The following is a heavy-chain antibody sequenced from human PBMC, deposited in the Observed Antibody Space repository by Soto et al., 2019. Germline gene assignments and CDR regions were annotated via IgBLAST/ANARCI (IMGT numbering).Heavy chain of an antibody. CDR1: GYTFTSYA. D-gene: IGHD6-6*01. CDR2: INAGNGNT. CDR3: AREWIESSYLNYYYYYYMDV. V-gene: IGHV1-3*01. Sequence: ASVKVSCKASGYTFTSYAMHWVRQAPGQGLEWMGWINAGNGNTKYSQKFQGRVTITRDTSASTAYMELSSLRSEDTAVYYCAREWIESSYLNYYYYYYMDVWGKGTTVTVSS. J-gene: IGHJ6*03.